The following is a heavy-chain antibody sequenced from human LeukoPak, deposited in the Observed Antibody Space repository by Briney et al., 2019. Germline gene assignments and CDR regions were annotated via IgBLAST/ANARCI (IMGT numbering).Heavy chain of an antibody. J-gene: IGHJ6*03. CDR1: GFTFSDYY. D-gene: IGHD3-3*01. Sequence: GGSLRLSCAASGFTFSDYYTSWIRQAPGKGLEWVSYIRSSGSTIYYADSVKGRFTISRDNAKNSLYLQMNSLRAEDTAVYYCARVMTQRITIFGVVNYYMDVWGKGTTVTVSS. CDR2: IRSSGSTI. V-gene: IGHV3-11*04. CDR3: ARVMTQRITIFGVVNYYMDV.